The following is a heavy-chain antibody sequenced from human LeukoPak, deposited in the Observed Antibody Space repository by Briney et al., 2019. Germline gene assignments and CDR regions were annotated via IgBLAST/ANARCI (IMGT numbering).Heavy chain of an antibody. Sequence: PGGSLRLSCAASGFIVSSNYMSWVRQAPGKRLGWVSIIYSGGTTYYTDSVKGRFTISRDNSNNMLYLQMNSLRAEDTAVYYCARGYCSGGSCYSKDYYYMDVWGKGTTVTVSS. D-gene: IGHD2-15*01. CDR1: GFIVSSNY. J-gene: IGHJ6*03. CDR3: ARGYCSGGSCYSKDYYYMDV. V-gene: IGHV3-53*01. CDR2: IYSGGTT.